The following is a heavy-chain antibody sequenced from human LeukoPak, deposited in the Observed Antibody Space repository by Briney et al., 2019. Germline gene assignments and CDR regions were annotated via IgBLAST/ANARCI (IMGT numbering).Heavy chain of an antibody. Sequence: PSETLSLTCAVYGGSFSGYYWSWIRQPPGKGLEWIGEINHSGSTNYNPSLKSRVTISVDTSKNQFSLKLSSVTAADTAVYYCARTGYSSLGYYYYYYTDVWGKGTTVTVSS. J-gene: IGHJ6*03. CDR2: INHSGST. CDR1: GGSFSGYY. V-gene: IGHV4-34*01. D-gene: IGHD6-13*01. CDR3: ARTGYSSLGYYYYYYTDV.